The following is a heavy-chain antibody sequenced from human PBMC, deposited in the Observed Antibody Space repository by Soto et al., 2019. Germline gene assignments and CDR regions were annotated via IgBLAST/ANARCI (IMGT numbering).Heavy chain of an antibody. CDR2: IYTSGST. CDR1: GGSISSYY. J-gene: IGHJ5*01. V-gene: IGHV4-4*07. D-gene: IGHD6-13*01. Sequence: PSETLSLTCTVSGGSISSYYWSWVRQPAGKGLEWIGRIYTSGSTNYNPSLKSRVTMSVDTSKNQFSLKLSSVTAADTAVYYCASYTNYSNTPQYFDFRGQGTLVTVSS. CDR3: ASYTNYSNTPQYFDF.